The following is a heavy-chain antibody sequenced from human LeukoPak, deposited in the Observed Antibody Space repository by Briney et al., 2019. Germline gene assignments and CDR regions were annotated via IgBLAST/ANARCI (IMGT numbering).Heavy chain of an antibody. D-gene: IGHD3-10*01. V-gene: IGHV1-69*01. CDR1: GGTFSSYA. J-gene: IGHJ6*03. CDR2: IIPIFGTA. CDR3: ARALITMVRAAVGPGYMDV. Sequence: GASVKVSCKASGGTFSSYAISWVRQAPGQGLEWMGGIIPIFGTANYAQKFQGRVTITADESTSTAYMELSSLRSEDTAVYYCARALITMVRAAVGPGYMDVWGKGTTVTISS.